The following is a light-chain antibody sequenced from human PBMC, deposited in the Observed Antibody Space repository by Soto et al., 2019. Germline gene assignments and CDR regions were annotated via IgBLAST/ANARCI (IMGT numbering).Light chain of an antibody. J-gene: IGKJ5*01. Sequence: VITHSPLSLPVTLGQPASTSCSASQSVSSSCLAWYQQKPGQAPRLLIYRTSNRATGIPDRFRGGGSGTDFTLTISSLEPVDFAFYYCQQRSNMPASFGPGSRLEL. CDR1: QSVSSSC. CDR3: QQRSNMPAS. V-gene: IGKV3D-20*02. CDR2: RTS.